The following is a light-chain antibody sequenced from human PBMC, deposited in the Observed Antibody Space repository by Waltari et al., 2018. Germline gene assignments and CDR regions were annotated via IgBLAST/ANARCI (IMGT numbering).Light chain of an antibody. CDR1: QSCRIY. J-gene: IGKJ1*01. Sequence: EIVLTQSPGTVSLSPGDRATFSCWASQSCRIYLAWYQQKPGQAPRLLIYHASSRATGIPDRCSGSGSGTDFRLTISRLEPEDFAMYYCQQYVESPATFGQGTKVEIK. CDR3: QQYVESPAT. V-gene: IGKV3-20*01. CDR2: HAS.